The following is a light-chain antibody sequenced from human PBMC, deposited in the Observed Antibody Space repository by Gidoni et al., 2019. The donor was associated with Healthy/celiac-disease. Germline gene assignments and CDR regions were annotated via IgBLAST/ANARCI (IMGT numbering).Light chain of an antibody. CDR2: WAS. CDR1: QSFLYSSNNKNY. V-gene: IGKV4-1*01. Sequence: DIVMTQSPDSLAVSLGERATINCKSSQSFLYSSNNKNYLAWYQQKPGQPPKLLIYWASTRESGVPDRFRGSGSGTDFTLTISSLQAEDVAVYYCQQYYSTPPWTFXQXTKVEIK. J-gene: IGKJ1*01. CDR3: QQYYSTPPWT.